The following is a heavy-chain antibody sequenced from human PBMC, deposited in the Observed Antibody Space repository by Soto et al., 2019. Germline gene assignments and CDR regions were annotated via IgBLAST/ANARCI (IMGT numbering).Heavy chain of an antibody. D-gene: IGHD3-3*01. Sequence: PSETLSLTCTVSGGSISSGGYYWSWIRQHPGKGLEWIGYIYYSGSTYYNPSLKSRVTISVDTSKNQFSLKLSSVTAADTAVYYCARDPILGYYDFWSGSFDYWGQGTLVTVSS. CDR3: ARDPILGYYDFWSGSFDY. V-gene: IGHV4-31*03. CDR2: IYYSGST. CDR1: GGSISSGGYY. J-gene: IGHJ4*02.